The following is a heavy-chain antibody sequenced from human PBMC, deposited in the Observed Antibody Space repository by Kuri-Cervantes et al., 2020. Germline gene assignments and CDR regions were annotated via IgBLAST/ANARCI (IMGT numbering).Heavy chain of an antibody. J-gene: IGHJ4*02. Sequence: ESLKISCAASGFTFSSYSMNWVRQAPGKGLEWVSSISSSSSYICYADSVKGRFTISRDNSKNTLYLQMNSLRAEDTAVYYCARDTHSSGWFYYFDYWGQGTLVTVSS. V-gene: IGHV3-21*01. CDR1: GFTFSSYS. D-gene: IGHD6-19*01. CDR3: ARDTHSSGWFYYFDY. CDR2: ISSSSSYI.